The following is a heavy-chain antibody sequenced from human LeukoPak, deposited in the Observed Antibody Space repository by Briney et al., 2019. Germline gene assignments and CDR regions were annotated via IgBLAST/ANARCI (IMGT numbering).Heavy chain of an antibody. Sequence: SVKVSCKASGGSFSNYAIGWVRQAPGQGLEWMGGIIPILGSATYAQHFQGRVTITMDEATTTAYMELSSLRPEDTAVFYCARGERAIPIYYWGQGTLVTVSS. V-gene: IGHV1-69*05. D-gene: IGHD3-10*01. J-gene: IGHJ4*02. CDR2: IIPILGSA. CDR1: GGSFSNYA. CDR3: ARGERAIPIYY.